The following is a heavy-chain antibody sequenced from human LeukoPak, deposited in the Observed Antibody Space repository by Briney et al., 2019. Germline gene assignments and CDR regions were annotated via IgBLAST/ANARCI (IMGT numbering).Heavy chain of an antibody. Sequence: GGSLRLSCAASGFTFTMFRMTWLRQAPGKGLEWIAFIRGRSDTTYYADSVQGRFTISRDNAEDSVYLQMNSLRVEDTAVYYCARTYDFGIGPPGDAFDNWGQGTLVTVFS. D-gene: IGHD3-3*01. CDR1: GFTFTMFR. CDR2: IRGRSDTT. J-gene: IGHJ3*02. CDR3: ARTYDFGIGPPGDAFDN. V-gene: IGHV3-48*01.